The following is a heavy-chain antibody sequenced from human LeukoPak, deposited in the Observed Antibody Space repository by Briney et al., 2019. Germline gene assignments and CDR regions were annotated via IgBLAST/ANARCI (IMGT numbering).Heavy chain of an antibody. J-gene: IGHJ4*02. CDR2: IYYSGST. CDR1: GGSISSYY. CDR3: ARESGVTNAFDS. D-gene: IGHD4-23*01. V-gene: IGHV4-59*12. Sequence: SETLSLTCTVSGGSISSYYWSWIRQPPGKGLEWIGYIYYSGSTFYNPSLKSRLTISEAASKNQFSLKLSSVTAADTAVYYCARESGVTNAFDSWGQGTLVTVSS.